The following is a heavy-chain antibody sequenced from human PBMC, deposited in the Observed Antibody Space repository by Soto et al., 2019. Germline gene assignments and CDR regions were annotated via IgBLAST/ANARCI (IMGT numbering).Heavy chain of an antibody. Sequence: QVQLQESGPGLVKPSQTLSLTCTVSGGSISSGGYYWSWIRQHPGKGLEWIGYIYYSGSTYYNPSLKSRVTISVDASKNQFALKLSSVAAAATALYYCAGVDCSSSSCYEGDWFDPWGQGTLVTVSS. CDR2: IYYSGST. CDR3: AGVDCSSSSCYEGDWFDP. CDR1: GGSISSGGYY. V-gene: IGHV4-31*03. D-gene: IGHD2-2*01. J-gene: IGHJ5*02.